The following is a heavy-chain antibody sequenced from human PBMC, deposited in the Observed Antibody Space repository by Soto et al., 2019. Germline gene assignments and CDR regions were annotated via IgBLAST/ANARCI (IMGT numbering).Heavy chain of an antibody. CDR3: ASSVAKYYYYGMDV. Sequence: GASVKVSCKASGDTFSSYAISWVRQAPGQGLEWMGGIIPIFGTANYAQKFQGRVTITADESTSTAYMELSSLRSEDTAVYYCASSVAKYYYYGMDVWGQGTTVTVSS. J-gene: IGHJ6*02. CDR2: IIPIFGTA. D-gene: IGHD5-12*01. CDR1: GDTFSSYA. V-gene: IGHV1-69*13.